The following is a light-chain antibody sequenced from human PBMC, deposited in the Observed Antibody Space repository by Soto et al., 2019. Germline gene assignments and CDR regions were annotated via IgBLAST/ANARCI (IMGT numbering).Light chain of an antibody. J-gene: IGLJ3*02. V-gene: IGLV2-23*01. CDR3: CSYAGSRNWM. CDR1: TTND. CDR2: EAT. Sequence: QSVLTQPASVSGSPGQSITISCTGITTNDVSWYQQHPGKAPILMIYEATKRPSGVSNRFSGSKSGNTASLIISGLQAEDEADYYCCSYAGSRNWMFGGGTKLTVL.